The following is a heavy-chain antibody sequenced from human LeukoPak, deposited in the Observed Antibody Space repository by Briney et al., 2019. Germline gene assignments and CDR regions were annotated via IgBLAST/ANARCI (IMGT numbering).Heavy chain of an antibody. D-gene: IGHD2-21*02. V-gene: IGHV3-74*01. CDR1: EFTFSGYW. J-gene: IGHJ5*02. Sequence: PGGCLRLSCAASEFTFSGYWMHWVRPAPGKGLVWVSRIKSDGSATTYADSVKGRFSISRDNAKNTLYLQKNSLRVEDTAVYYCARGDRFDPWGQGTLVTVFS. CDR2: IKSDGSAT. CDR3: ARGDRFDP.